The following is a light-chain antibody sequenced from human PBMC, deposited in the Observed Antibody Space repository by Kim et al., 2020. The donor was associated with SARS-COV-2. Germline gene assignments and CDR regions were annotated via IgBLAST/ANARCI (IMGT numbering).Light chain of an antibody. J-gene: IGLJ2*01. CDR1: KLGDKY. CDR3: QAWDSSTVV. V-gene: IGLV3-1*01. CDR2: QHN. Sequence: VSPARTAYTTWCGDKLGDKYACWYQQKPGKTPVLVIYQHNKRPSGIPERFSGSNSGNTATLTISGTQAMDEADYYCQAWDSSTVVFGGGTQLTVL.